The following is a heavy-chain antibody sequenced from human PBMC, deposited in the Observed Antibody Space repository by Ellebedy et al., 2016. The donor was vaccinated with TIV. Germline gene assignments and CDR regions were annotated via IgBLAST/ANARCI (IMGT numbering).Heavy chain of an antibody. D-gene: IGHD3-16*01. J-gene: IGHJ4*02. CDR2: IYNSGKT. CDR1: GGSISSYH. Sequence: MPSETLSLTCTVSGGSISSYHWSWIRQPPGKGLEWIGYIYNSGKTNYNPSLRSRVTISVDTSKNQFSLKLSSVTAAGTAVYYCARVVGAGYYFDYWGQGTLVTVSS. V-gene: IGHV4-59*01. CDR3: ARVVGAGYYFDY.